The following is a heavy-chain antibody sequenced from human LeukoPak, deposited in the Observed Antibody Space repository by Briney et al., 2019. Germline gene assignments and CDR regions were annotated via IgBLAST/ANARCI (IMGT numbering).Heavy chain of an antibody. CDR3: ARDGSGSYYHAFDI. D-gene: IGHD3-10*01. Sequence: PGGSLRLSCAASGFTFRSYGMHWVRQAPGKGLEWVAVIWYDGSNKYYADSVKGRFTISRDNAKNSLYLQMNSLRDEDTAVYYCARDGSGSYYHAFDIWGQGTMVTVSS. CDR2: IWYDGSNK. CDR1: GFTFRSYG. J-gene: IGHJ3*02. V-gene: IGHV3-33*01.